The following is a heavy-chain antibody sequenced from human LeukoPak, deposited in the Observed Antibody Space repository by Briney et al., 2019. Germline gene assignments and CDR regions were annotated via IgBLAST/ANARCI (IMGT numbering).Heavy chain of an antibody. V-gene: IGHV1-69*04. D-gene: IGHD3-10*01. CDR1: GGTFSSYA. CDR3: ATQERMVRGVTAYYGMDV. CDR2: IIPILGIA. J-gene: IGHJ6*02. Sequence: ASVKVSCKASGGTFSSYAISWVRQAPGQGLEWMGRIIPILGIANYAQKFQGRVTITADKSTSTAYMELSSLRSEDTAVYYCATQERMVRGVTAYYGMDVWGQGTTVTVSS.